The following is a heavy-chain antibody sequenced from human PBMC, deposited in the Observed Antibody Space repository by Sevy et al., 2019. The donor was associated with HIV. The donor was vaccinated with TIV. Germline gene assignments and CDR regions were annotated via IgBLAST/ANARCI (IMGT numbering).Heavy chain of an antibody. CDR1: GFTFSKYS. J-gene: IGHJ4*02. CDR3: AREGCTNPHYY. CDR2: LSFGCGEI. Sequence: GGSPRLSCAASGFTFSKYSMSWVRQPPGKGLEWVSTLSFGCGEINYADSVKGPFTISRDNSKSSVYLQMNNLRPEDTAVYYCAREGCTNPHYYWGQGTLVTVSS. V-gene: IGHV3-23*01. D-gene: IGHD2-8*01.